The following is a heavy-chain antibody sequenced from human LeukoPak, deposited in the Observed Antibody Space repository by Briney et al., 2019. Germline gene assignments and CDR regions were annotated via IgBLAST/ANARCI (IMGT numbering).Heavy chain of an antibody. Sequence: ETLSLTCTVSGGSISSSSYYWGWIRQPPGKGLEWVSAIGDSGVSTYYADSVKGRFTISRDNSRNTLYLQMNSLRAEDTAVYYCAKDGVWIGEKKANMDVWGKGTTV. CDR2: IGDSGVST. J-gene: IGHJ6*03. V-gene: IGHV3-23*01. CDR1: GGSISSSSYY. CDR3: AKDGVWIGEKKANMDV. D-gene: IGHD3-10*01.